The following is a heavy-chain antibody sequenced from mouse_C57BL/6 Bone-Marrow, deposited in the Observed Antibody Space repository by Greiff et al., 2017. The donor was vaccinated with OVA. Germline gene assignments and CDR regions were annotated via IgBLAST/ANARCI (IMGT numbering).Heavy chain of an antibody. CDR2: IHPNSGST. Sequence: QVQLKQPGAELVKPGASVKLSCKASGYTFTSYWMHWVKQRPGQGLEWIGMIHPNSGSTNYNEKFKSKATLTVDKSSSTAYMQLSSLTSEDSAVYYCARRGYGSSLWYFDVWGTGTTVTVSS. V-gene: IGHV1-64*01. J-gene: IGHJ1*03. D-gene: IGHD1-1*01. CDR3: ARRGYGSSLWYFDV. CDR1: GYTFTSYW.